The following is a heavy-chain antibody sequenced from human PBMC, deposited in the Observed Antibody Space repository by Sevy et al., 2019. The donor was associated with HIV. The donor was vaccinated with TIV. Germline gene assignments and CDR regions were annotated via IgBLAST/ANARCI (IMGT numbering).Heavy chain of an antibody. J-gene: IGHJ6*03. CDR2: IIPIFGTA. V-gene: IGHV1-69*06. CDR3: ARGPSPRWTVEMADKGGYYYYYMDV. CDR1: GGTFSSYA. Sequence: ASVKVSCKASGGTFSSYAISWVRQAPGQGLEWMGGIIPIFGTAKYAQKFQGRVTITADKSTSTAYMELSSLRSEDTDVYYCARGPSPRWTVEMADKGGYYYYYMDVWGKGTTVTVSS. D-gene: IGHD6-19*01.